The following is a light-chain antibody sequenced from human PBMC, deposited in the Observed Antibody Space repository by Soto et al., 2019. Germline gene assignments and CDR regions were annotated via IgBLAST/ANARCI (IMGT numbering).Light chain of an antibody. CDR3: QQYNSYSPLT. Sequence: DIQLPQSPSTLSASVGDRVTITCRASQSISSWLAWYQQKPGKAPKLLIYDASSLESGVPSRFSGSGSGTEFTLTISSLQPDDLATYYCQQYNSYSPLTFGGGTKVDI. V-gene: IGKV1-5*01. J-gene: IGKJ4*01. CDR2: DAS. CDR1: QSISSW.